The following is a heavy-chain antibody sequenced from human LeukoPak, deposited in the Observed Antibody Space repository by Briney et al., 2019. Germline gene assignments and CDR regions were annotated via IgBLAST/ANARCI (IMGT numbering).Heavy chain of an antibody. CDR1: GGSISSYY. J-gene: IGHJ3*02. Sequence: SETLSLTCTVSGGSISSYYWSWIRQPPGKGLEWIGYIYYSGSTNYNPSLKSRVTISVDTSKNQFSLKLSSVTAADTAVYYCARSPSTWGGAFDIWGQGTMVTVSS. CDR3: ARSPSTWGGAFDI. V-gene: IGHV4-59*01. CDR2: IYYSGST. D-gene: IGHD7-27*01.